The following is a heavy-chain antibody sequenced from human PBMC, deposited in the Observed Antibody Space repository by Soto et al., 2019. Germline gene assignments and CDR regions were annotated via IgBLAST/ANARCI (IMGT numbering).Heavy chain of an antibody. J-gene: IGHJ6*02. CDR2: ISAYNGNT. D-gene: IGHD3-9*01. CDR3: ARDAPPDVLRYFDWLSIYGMDV. V-gene: IGHV1-18*04. Sequence: GPSVKVSCKASGYTFTSYGISWVRQAPGQGLEWMGWISAYNGNTNYAQKLQGRVTMTTDTSTSTAYMELRSLRSDDTAVYYCARDAPPDVLRYFDWLSIYGMDVWGQGTTVTV. CDR1: GYTFTSYG.